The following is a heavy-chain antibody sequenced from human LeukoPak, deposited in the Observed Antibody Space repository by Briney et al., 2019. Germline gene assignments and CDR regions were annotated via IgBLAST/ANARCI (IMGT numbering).Heavy chain of an antibody. CDR3: ATVLFDVPAENWFDP. D-gene: IGHD2-2*01. Sequence: GASVKVSCKASGYTFTSYYMHWVRQAPGQGLEWMGIINPSGGSTSYAQKFQGRVTMTEDTSTDTAYMELSRLRSEDTAVYYCATVLFDVPAENWFDPWGQGTLVIVSS. CDR2: INPSGGST. CDR1: GYTFTSYY. J-gene: IGHJ5*02. V-gene: IGHV1-46*01.